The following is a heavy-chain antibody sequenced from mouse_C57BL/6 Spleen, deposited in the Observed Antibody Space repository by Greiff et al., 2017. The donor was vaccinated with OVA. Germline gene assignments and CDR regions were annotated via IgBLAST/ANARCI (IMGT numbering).Heavy chain of an antibody. CDR3: ARPYYYGSSPHWYFDV. J-gene: IGHJ1*03. CDR1: GFTFSDYG. D-gene: IGHD1-1*01. CDR2: ISSGSSTI. Sequence: EVMLVESGGGLVKPGGSLKLSCAASGFTFSDYGMHWVRQAPEKGLEWVAYISSGSSTIYYADTVKGRFTISRDNAKNTLFLQMTSLRSEDTAMYYCARPYYYGSSPHWYFDVWGTGTTVTVSS. V-gene: IGHV5-17*01.